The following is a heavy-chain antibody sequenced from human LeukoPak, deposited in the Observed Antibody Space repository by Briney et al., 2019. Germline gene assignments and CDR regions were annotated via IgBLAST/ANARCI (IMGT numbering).Heavy chain of an antibody. J-gene: IGHJ1*01. CDR2: INHSGST. D-gene: IGHD6-6*01. V-gene: IGHV4-34*01. CDR3: ARGDVAARLQH. CDR1: GGSFSGYY. Sequence: SETLSLTCAVDGGSFSGYYWSWIRQSPDKGLEWIGEINHSGSTFYNPSLKSRVTISVDTSKSQFSLKLTSVTAADTAVYYCARGDVAARLQHWGQGTLVTVSS.